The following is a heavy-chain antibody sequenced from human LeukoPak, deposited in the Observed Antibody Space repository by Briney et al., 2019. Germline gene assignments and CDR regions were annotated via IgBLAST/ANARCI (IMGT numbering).Heavy chain of an antibody. D-gene: IGHD6-6*01. CDR2: IYYRGST. Sequence: PSETLSLTCTVSGDSISSSNYYWGWIRQPPGKGLEWIGTIYYRGSTYYNPSLKSRVTISVDTSKNQFSLKLTSVTAADTAVYYCARDPQLGPFDYWGQGTLVTVSS. V-gene: IGHV4-39*07. J-gene: IGHJ4*02. CDR1: GDSISSSNYY. CDR3: ARDPQLGPFDY.